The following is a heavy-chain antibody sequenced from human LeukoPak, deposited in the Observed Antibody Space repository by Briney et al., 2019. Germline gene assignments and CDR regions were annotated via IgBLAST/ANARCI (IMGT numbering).Heavy chain of an antibody. CDR1: GYIFSSYY. J-gene: IGHJ4*02. CDR3: ARDIPDPDSGSSDLFDY. V-gene: IGHV1-46*01. CDR2: INPSGGTT. D-gene: IGHD1-26*01. Sequence: ASAKVSCKASGYIFSSYYIHWVRQAPGQGLEWMGIINPSGGTTSYAQKFQGRVTMTRDTSISTAYMELSRLRSDDTAVYYCARDIPDPDSGSSDLFDYWGQGTLVTVSS.